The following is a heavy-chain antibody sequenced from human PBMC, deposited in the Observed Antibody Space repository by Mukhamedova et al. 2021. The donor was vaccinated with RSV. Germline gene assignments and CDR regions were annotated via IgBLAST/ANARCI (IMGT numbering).Heavy chain of an antibody. CDR2: IRYDGSDK. D-gene: IGHD5-18*01. Sequence: GLEWVTFIRYDGSDKYYADSVTGRFSVSRDNFKNTLYLQMSSLRPDDTAIYYCATIGAVDTTMVIVAYWGQGTLVTVSS. J-gene: IGHJ4*02. V-gene: IGHV3-30*02. CDR3: ATIGAVDTTMVIVAY.